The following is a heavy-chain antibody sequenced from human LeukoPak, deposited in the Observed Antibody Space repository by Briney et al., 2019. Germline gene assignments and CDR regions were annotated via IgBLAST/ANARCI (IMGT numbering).Heavy chain of an antibody. D-gene: IGHD1-26*01. J-gene: IGHJ5*02. CDR1: GYTFTTYG. CDR3: ARDTGSNFFDP. V-gene: IGHV1-18*01. CDR2: ISTYNAKT. Sequence: ASVKVSCKASGYTFTTYGIIWVRQAPGQGLEWMGWISTYNAKTKYAQNLQGRVAMTTDTTTSTVYMELRSLTSDDTAVYYCARDTGSNFFDPWGQGTLVTVSS.